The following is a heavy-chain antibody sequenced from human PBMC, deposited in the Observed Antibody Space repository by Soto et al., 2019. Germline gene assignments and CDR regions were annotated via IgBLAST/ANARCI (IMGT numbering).Heavy chain of an antibody. D-gene: IGHD2-2*01. Sequence: QVQLVQSGAEVKKPGSSVKVSCKASGGTFSSYAISWVRQAPGQGLEWMGGIIPISGTANYAQKFQDRVTITADESTTTAYMELSSLRSEDTAVYYCARSQGSSTSLEIYYYYYYGMDVWGQGTPVTVSS. CDR3: ARSQGSSTSLEIYYYYYYGMDV. CDR2: IIPISGTA. CDR1: GGTFSSYA. J-gene: IGHJ6*02. V-gene: IGHV1-69*01.